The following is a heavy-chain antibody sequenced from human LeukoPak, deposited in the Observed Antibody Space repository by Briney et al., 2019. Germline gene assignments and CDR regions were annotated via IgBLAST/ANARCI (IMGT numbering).Heavy chain of an antibody. Sequence: NPSETLSLTCAVSGGSISSSNWWSWVRQPPGKGLEWIGEIYHSGSTNYNPSLKSRVTISVDTSKNQFSLKLSSVTAADTAVYYCARDRGYYGSGIPLFYWGQGTLVTVSS. CDR2: IYHSGST. D-gene: IGHD3-10*01. CDR3: ARDRGYYGSGIPLFY. V-gene: IGHV4-4*02. J-gene: IGHJ4*02. CDR1: GGSISSSNW.